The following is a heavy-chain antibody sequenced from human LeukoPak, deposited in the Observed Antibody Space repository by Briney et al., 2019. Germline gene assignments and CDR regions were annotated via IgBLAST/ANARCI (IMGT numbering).Heavy chain of an antibody. CDR1: GFTFSSYW. J-gene: IGHJ4*02. Sequence: GGSLRLSCAASGFTFSSYWLIWVRQAPGKGLEWVANIKEDGSEKNYVDSVKGRFTISRDNAKNSLYLQMNSLRAEDTAVYYCAREGIVGATKGKDEVSYFDYWGQGTLVTVSS. CDR3: AREGIVGATKGKDEVSYFDY. D-gene: IGHD1-26*01. CDR2: IKEDGSEK. V-gene: IGHV3-7*01.